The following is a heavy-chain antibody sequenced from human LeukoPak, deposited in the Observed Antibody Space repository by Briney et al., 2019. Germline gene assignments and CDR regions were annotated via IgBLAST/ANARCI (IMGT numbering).Heavy chain of an antibody. V-gene: IGHV1-18*01. D-gene: IGHD3-10*01. Sequence: ASVKVSCKTSGYTFSSHSMNWVRQAPGQGLEWMGWISPYNGNTKYAQTLQGRATMTTDTSTSTAYMELRSLRSDDTAVYYCARGEYDLLGDYWGQGTLVTVSS. CDR1: GYTFSSHS. CDR3: ARGEYDLLGDY. CDR2: ISPYNGNT. J-gene: IGHJ4*02.